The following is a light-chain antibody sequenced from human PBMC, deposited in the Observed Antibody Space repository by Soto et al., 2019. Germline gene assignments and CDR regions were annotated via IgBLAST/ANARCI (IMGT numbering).Light chain of an antibody. Sequence: QSALTQPASVSGSHGQSSTISCTGTSSDVGGYNYVSWYQQHPGKAPKLMIYDVSNRPSGVSNRFSGSKSGNTASLTISGLQAEDEADYYCSSYTSSSINYVFGTGTKVTVL. V-gene: IGLV2-14*01. CDR3: SSYTSSSINYV. CDR1: SSDVGGYNY. J-gene: IGLJ1*01. CDR2: DVS.